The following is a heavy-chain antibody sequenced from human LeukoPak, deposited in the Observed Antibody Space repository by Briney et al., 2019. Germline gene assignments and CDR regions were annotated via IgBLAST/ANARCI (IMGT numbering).Heavy chain of an antibody. D-gene: IGHD3-3*01. V-gene: IGHV1-2*02. CDR3: GRDWELRFHQGGLDY. Sequence: ASVKVSCKASGYTFTGYYMHWVRQAPGQGLEWMGWINPNSGGTNYAQKFQGRVTMTSDMSISTAYVELSGLRYDDTAVYYCGRDWELRFHQGGLDYWGQGALVTVSS. CDR1: GYTFTGYY. CDR2: INPNSGGT. J-gene: IGHJ4*02.